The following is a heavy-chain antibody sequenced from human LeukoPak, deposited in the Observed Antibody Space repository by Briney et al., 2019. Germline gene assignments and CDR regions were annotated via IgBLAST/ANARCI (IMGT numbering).Heavy chain of an antibody. CDR3: ARSPLVALGWEDP. Sequence: GASVKVSCKASGYTFTSYHMHWVRQAPGQGLEWMGIINPSGGTTNYAQKFRGRVTMTRDMSTSTVYMELSSLRSEDTAVYYCARSPLVALGWEDPWGQGTLVTVSS. V-gene: IGHV1-46*01. CDR1: GYTFTSYH. CDR2: INPSGGTT. D-gene: IGHD2-15*01. J-gene: IGHJ5*02.